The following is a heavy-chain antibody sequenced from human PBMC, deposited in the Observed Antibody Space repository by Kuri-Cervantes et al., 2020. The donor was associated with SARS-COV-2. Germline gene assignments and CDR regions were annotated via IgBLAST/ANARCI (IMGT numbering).Heavy chain of an antibody. V-gene: IGHV4-30-4*01. D-gene: IGHD5-24*01. CDR3: AREGGDGYNLDAFDI. Sequence: SETLSLTCTVSGGSISSGDYYWSWIRQPPGKGLEWIGYIYYSGSTYYNPSLKSRVTISVDTSKKQFSLKLSSVTAADTAVYYCAREGGDGYNLDAFDIWGQGTMVTVSS. J-gene: IGHJ3*02. CDR1: GGSISSGDYY. CDR2: IYYSGST.